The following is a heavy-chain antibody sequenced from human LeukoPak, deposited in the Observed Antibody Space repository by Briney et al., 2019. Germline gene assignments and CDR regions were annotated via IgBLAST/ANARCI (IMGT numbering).Heavy chain of an antibody. J-gene: IGHJ6*02. CDR2: ITYDGSNK. V-gene: IGHV3-30-3*01. CDR1: GSTFSSNA. Sequence: PGGSLRLSCAASGSTFSSNAMHWFRQAPGKGLEWVAVITYDGSNKYYADSVKGRFTISRDNSKNTLYLQMNSLRAEDTAVYYCARVWVGIAAAAPYGMDVWGQGTTVTVSS. CDR3: ARVWVGIAAAAPYGMDV. D-gene: IGHD6-13*01.